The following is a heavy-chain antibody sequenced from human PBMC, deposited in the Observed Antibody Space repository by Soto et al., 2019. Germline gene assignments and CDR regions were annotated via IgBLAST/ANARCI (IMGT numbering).Heavy chain of an antibody. D-gene: IGHD1-26*01. CDR2: INTDGSSI. V-gene: IGHV3-74*01. J-gene: IGHJ6*02. CDR1: GLNFNTYW. Sequence: GGSLRISCAAYGLNFNTYWMHWVRQAPGKGLVWVSRINTDGSSIIYVDSVKGRFTISRDNAKNTLYLQMNNLRAEDTAVYYCARTRSAWSHFPYYSLDVWGPGXTLTVSS. CDR3: ARTRSAWSHFPYYSLDV.